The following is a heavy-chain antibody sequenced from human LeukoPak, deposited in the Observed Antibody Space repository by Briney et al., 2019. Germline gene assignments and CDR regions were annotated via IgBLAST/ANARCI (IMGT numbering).Heavy chain of an antibody. V-gene: IGHV4-34*01. CDR2: IDHSEIT. Sequence: SETLSLTCAVYGGSFSGYYWSWIRQPPGKGLEWIGEIDHSEITNYNPSLKSRVIISLDTSKNQFSLNLTSVTAADTAVYYCTRSGYYRSWFDPWGRGTLVIVSS. D-gene: IGHD3-3*01. J-gene: IGHJ5*02. CDR3: TRSGYYRSWFDP. CDR1: GGSFSGYY.